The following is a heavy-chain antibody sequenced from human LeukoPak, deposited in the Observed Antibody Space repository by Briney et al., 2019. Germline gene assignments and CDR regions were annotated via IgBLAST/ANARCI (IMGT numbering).Heavy chain of an antibody. CDR1: GFTFSTYN. CDR2: IKSKTDGGTT. CDR3: TTDHSHRGYSGYDS. D-gene: IGHD5-12*01. J-gene: IGHJ5*01. Sequence: GGSLRLSCAASGFTFSTYNMNWVRQAPGKGLEWVGRIKSKTDGGTTDYAAPVKGRFTISRDDSKNTLYLQMNSLKTEDTAVYYCTTDHSHRGYSGYDSWGQGTLVTVSS. V-gene: IGHV3-15*01.